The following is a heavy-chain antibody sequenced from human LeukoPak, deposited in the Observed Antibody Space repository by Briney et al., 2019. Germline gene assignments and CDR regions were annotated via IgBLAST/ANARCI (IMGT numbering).Heavy chain of an antibody. J-gene: IGHJ4*02. V-gene: IGHV4-61*08. CDR1: GGSISSGGYY. CDR2: IYYSGST. D-gene: IGHD3-22*01. CDR3: AREWESHNYYDSSGYIHYFDY. Sequence: SETLSLTCTVSGGSISSGGYYWSWIRQHPGKGLEWIGYIYYSGSTNYNPSLKSRVTISVDTSKNQFSLKLSSVTAADTAVYYCAREWESHNYYDSSGYIHYFDYWGQGTLVTVSS.